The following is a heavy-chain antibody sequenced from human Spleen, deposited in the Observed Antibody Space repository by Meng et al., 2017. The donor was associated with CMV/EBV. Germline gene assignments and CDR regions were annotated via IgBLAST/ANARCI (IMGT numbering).Heavy chain of an antibody. Sequence: SGPTLVQPTQTLTLTCTFSGFSLSTSGMRVSWIRQSPGKALEWLARIDWDDDKFYSTSLKTRLTISKDTSKNQVVLTMTNMDPVDTATYYCARIRQQLAPDDEYFDYWGQGILVTVSS. J-gene: IGHJ4*02. V-gene: IGHV2-70D*14. CDR3: ARIRQQLAPDDEYFDY. CDR1: GFSLSTSGMR. CDR2: IDWDDDK. D-gene: IGHD6-13*01.